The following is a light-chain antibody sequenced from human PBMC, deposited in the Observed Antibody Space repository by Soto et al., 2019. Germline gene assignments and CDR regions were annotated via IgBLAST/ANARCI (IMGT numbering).Light chain of an antibody. V-gene: IGKV3-20*01. J-gene: IGKJ1*01. CDR2: GAS. CDR1: QSVGSNY. Sequence: EILLTQAPGTLSLSPGERATLSCRASQSVGSNYLAWYQQRPGQPPNLLIFGASHRAPDVPDRFSGSGSGTDFTLTISRLEPEDFAVYYCQQYGSSIQTFGQGTKVDIK. CDR3: QQYGSSIQT.